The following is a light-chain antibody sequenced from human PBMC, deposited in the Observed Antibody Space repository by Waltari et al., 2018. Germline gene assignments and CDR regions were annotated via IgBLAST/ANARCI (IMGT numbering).Light chain of an antibody. CDR3: VQAIAFPLT. V-gene: IGKV2-40*01. Sequence: DIVMTQTPLSLPITPGEPASISCRSSQSLLHSNGNTYLHWYLQKPGQSPQLLIYGGSNRASGVPERFSGSGSGTDFTLKISKVEAEDVGVYYCVQAIAFPLTFAGGTKVEIK. CDR2: GGS. CDR1: QSLLHSNGNTY. J-gene: IGKJ4*01.